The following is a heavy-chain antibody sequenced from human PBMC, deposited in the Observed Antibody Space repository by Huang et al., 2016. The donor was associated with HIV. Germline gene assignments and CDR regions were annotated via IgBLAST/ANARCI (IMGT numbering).Heavy chain of an antibody. D-gene: IGHD3-22*01. CDR1: GFTFTSYG. CDR3: AKKGGDYFDLGTFDH. CDR2: IRYDGSNE. V-gene: IGHV3-30*02. J-gene: IGHJ4*02. Sequence: QVQLVESGGGVVQPGGSLRLTCAACGFTFTSYGMHWVRQAPGKGLQWVAFIRYDGSNEYFADSVKGRVTSSRDNFKNTVYLQMNSLRPEDTALYYCAKKGGDYFDLGTFDHWGQGTLVTISS.